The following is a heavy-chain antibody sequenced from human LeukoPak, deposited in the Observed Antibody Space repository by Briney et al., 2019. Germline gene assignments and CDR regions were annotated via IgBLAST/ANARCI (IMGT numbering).Heavy chain of an antibody. V-gene: IGHV4-30-2*02. CDR1: GGSISSGGYY. Sequence: PSETLSLTCTVSGGSISSGGYYWSWIRQPPGKGLEWIGYIYHSGSTYYNPSLKSRVTISVDTSKNQFSLKLSSVTAADTAVYYCARKPWGGWYLSAFDIWGQGTMVTVSS. CDR3: ARKPWGGWYLSAFDI. D-gene: IGHD6-19*01. J-gene: IGHJ3*02. CDR2: IYHSGST.